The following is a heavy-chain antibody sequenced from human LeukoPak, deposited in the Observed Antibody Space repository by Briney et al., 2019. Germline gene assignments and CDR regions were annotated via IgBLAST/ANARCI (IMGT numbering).Heavy chain of an antibody. J-gene: IGHJ4*02. CDR3: AKGSGSSCYSPCDY. Sequence: GGSLRLSCAASGFTFSSYAMNWVRQAPGKGLEWVSVISGSGGSTYYADSVKGRFTISRANSKNTLYLQMNSLRAEDTAVYYCAKGSGSSCYSPCDYWGQGILVTVSS. D-gene: IGHD2-15*01. CDR1: GFTFSSYA. CDR2: ISGSGGST. V-gene: IGHV3-23*01.